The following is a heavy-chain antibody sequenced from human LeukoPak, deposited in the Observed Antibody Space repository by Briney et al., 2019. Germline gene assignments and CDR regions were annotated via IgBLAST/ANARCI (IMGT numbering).Heavy chain of an antibody. CDR2: IYYSGST. V-gene: IGHV4-59*08. CDR3: ARMQGSGWYGYLDY. D-gene: IGHD6-19*01. CDR1: GGSISSYY. Sequence: PSETLSLTCTVSGGSISSYYWSWIRQPPGKGLEWIGYIYYSGSTNYNPSLKSRVTISVDTSKNQFSLKLSSVTAADTAVYYCARMQGSGWYGYLDYWGQGTLVTVSS. J-gene: IGHJ4*02.